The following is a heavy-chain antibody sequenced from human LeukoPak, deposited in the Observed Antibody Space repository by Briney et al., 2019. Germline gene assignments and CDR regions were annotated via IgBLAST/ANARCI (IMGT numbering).Heavy chain of an antibody. CDR2: VSGSGDRM. Sequence: GGSLRLSCAASGFTSSSYALNWVRQAPGKGLEWVATVSGSGDRMYHADSVKGRCTISRDNSKNTIYLQMNSLGAEDTALYYCAKAAAAPGFDFWGQGTLVTVSS. CDR3: AKAAAAPGFDF. CDR1: GFTSSSYA. D-gene: IGHD6-13*01. V-gene: IGHV3-23*01. J-gene: IGHJ4*02.